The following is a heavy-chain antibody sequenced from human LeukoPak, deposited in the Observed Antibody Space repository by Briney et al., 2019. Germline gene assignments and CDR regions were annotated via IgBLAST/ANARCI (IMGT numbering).Heavy chain of an antibody. CDR1: GFKFSSYS. D-gene: IGHD2-8*02. V-gene: IGHV3-21*04. CDR2: ISSSSSYI. Sequence: GGSLRLSCAASGFKFSSYSMKWVRQAPGKGLEWVSFISSSSSYIYYADSVKGRFTISRDNAKNSLYLQMNSLRAEDTAIYYCATYRRVLLPFESWGQGTLVTVSS. J-gene: IGHJ4*02. CDR3: ATYRRVLLPFES.